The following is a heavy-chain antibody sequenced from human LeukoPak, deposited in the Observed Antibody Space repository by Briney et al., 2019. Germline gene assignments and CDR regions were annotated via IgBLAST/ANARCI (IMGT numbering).Heavy chain of an antibody. V-gene: IGHV4-59*01. CDR3: ARGPKTEIDY. Sequence: PSETLSLTCTVSGGSLSSYYWSWIRQPPGKGLKWIGYIYYSGSTNYNPSLKSRVTISVDTSKNQFSLQLSSVTAADTAVYYCARGPKTEIDYWGQGTLVTVSS. CDR1: GGSLSSYY. CDR2: IYYSGST. J-gene: IGHJ4*02.